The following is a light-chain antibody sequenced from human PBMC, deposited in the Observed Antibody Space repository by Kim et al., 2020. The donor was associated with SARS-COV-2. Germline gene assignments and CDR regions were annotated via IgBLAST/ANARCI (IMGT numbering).Light chain of an antibody. CDR2: GTS. Sequence: PGESATLSCRASQSVSTSHLAWYQQKPGQAPRLLISGTSNRATAIPDRFSGSGSGTDFTLTINRLEPEDFAVYYCQQYGGSPPITFGQGTRLEIK. CDR1: QSVSTSH. CDR3: QQYGGSPPIT. V-gene: IGKV3-20*01. J-gene: IGKJ5*01.